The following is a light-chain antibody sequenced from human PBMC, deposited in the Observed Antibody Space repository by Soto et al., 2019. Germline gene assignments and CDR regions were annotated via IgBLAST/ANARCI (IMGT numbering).Light chain of an antibody. J-gene: IGLJ7*01. CDR3: SSYTSSSTRAV. CDR2: DVS. Sequence: QSALTQPASVSGSPGQSITISCTGTSSDVGGYNHVSWYQQHPGKAPKLMIYDVSNRPSGVSNRFSGSKSGNTASLTISGLQAEDEADYYCSSYTSSSTRAVFGGGTQLTVL. CDR1: SSDVGGYNH. V-gene: IGLV2-14*01.